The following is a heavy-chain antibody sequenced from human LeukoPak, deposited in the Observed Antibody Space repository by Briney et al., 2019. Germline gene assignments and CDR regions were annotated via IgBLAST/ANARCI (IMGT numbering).Heavy chain of an antibody. Sequence: ASVTVSCKASGYTFTNYYKHWVRQAPAQGLEWMGLINPSGGSTNYAQKFQGRVTITRNTPLSTAYMELSSLRSEDTAVYYCARTPPGGDVDHWGEGTLVTVSS. D-gene: IGHD3-16*01. V-gene: IGHV1-46*01. CDR1: GYTFTNYY. CDR2: INPSGGST. CDR3: ARTPPGGDVDH. J-gene: IGHJ4*02.